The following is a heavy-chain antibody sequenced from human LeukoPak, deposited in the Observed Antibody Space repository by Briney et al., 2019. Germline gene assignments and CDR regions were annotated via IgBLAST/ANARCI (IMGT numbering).Heavy chain of an antibody. D-gene: IGHD4-23*01. CDR2: INPSGGST. CDR3: ARDNSVEDTAWWFDP. Sequence: ASVKVSCKAAGYTFTSYYMHWVRQAPGQGLQWMGIINPSGGSTSYAQKFQGRVTMTRDMSTSTDYMELSSLRSEDTAVYYCARDNSVEDTAWWFDPWGQGTLVTVSS. CDR1: GYTFTSYY. J-gene: IGHJ5*02. V-gene: IGHV1-46*01.